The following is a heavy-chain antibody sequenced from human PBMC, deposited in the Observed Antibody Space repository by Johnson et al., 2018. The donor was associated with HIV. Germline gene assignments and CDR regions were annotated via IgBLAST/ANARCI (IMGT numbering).Heavy chain of an antibody. J-gene: IGHJ3*02. V-gene: IGHV3-11*04. CDR2: MSTSGSTK. D-gene: IGHD5-24*01. CDR3: ARLRAEAQFDAFDI. CDR1: GFTFSDFF. Sequence: QVQLVESGGGLVKPGGSLRLSCAASGFTFSDFFMSWIRQAPVKGLEWVAYMSTSGSTKFYADSVKGRFTISRDNAKNSLYLQMNSLRAEDTAVYYCARLRAEAQFDAFDIWGQGTMVTVSS.